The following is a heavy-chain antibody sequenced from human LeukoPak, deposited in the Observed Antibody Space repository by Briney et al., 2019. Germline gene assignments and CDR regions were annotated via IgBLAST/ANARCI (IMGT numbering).Heavy chain of an antibody. CDR2: ISSSSSYI. CDR1: GFTFSSYS. V-gene: IGHV3-21*01. CDR3: ARTRPGGNYFDY. D-gene: IGHD3-16*01. J-gene: IGHJ4*02. Sequence: GGSLRLSRAASGFTFSSYSMNWVRQAPGKGLEWVSSISSSSSYIYYADSVKGRFTISRDNAKNSLYLQMNSLRAEDTAVYYCARTRPGGNYFDYWGQGTLVTVSS.